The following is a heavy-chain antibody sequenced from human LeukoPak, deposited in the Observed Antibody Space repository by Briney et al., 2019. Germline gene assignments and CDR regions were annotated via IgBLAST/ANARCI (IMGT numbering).Heavy chain of an antibody. CDR1: GFTVSSNY. J-gene: IGHJ4*02. D-gene: IGHD3-22*01. V-gene: IGHV3-30*03. CDR3: ARGPTYQHSSGHDFDY. Sequence: PGGSLRLSCAASGFTVSSNYMSWVRQAPGKGLQWVTSISYDGGNEYYADSVKGRFTVSRDNSKNTLYLQVKSLRPEDTAVYYCARGPTYQHSSGHDFDYWGQGTLVTVSS. CDR2: ISYDGGNE.